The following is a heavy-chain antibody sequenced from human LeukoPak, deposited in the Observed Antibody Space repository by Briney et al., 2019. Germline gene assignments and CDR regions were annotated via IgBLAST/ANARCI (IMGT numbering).Heavy chain of an antibody. Sequence: PGGSLRLSCAASGFTFSSCWMSWVRQAPGKGLEWVTNIKQDGSQKYYVDSVKGRFTISRDNAKNSLYLQMNSLRAEDTAVYYCARVEGPWGQGTLVTVSS. CDR2: IKQDGSQK. V-gene: IGHV3-7*03. J-gene: IGHJ4*02. CDR3: ARVEGP. CDR1: GFTFSSCW.